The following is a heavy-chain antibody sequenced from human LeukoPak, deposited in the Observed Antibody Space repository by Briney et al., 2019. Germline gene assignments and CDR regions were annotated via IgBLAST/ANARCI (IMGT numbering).Heavy chain of an antibody. CDR1: GSISSGVYY. CDR3: ARRGVSDYGMSY. Sequence: PSETLSLTCGGSISSGVYYWSWIRQPPGKGLEWIGYIYYSGSTYYNPSLKSRVTISVDTSKNQFSLKLSSVTAADTAVYYCARRGVSDYGMSYWGQGTLVTVSS. V-gene: IGHV4-30-4*08. J-gene: IGHJ4*02. CDR2: IYYSGST. D-gene: IGHD4-17*01.